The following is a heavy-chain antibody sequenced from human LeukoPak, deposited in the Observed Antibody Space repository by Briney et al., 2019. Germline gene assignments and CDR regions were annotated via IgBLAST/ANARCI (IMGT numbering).Heavy chain of an antibody. J-gene: IGHJ4*02. Sequence: ALVKVSCKASGYTFTSYAMHWVRQAPGQRLEWMGWINAGNGNTKYSQKFQGRVTITRDTSASTAYMELSSLRSEDTAVYYSAREIRDYLFDYWGQGTLVTVSS. D-gene: IGHD4-11*01. CDR2: INAGNGNT. CDR3: AREIRDYLFDY. CDR1: GYTFTSYA. V-gene: IGHV1-3*01.